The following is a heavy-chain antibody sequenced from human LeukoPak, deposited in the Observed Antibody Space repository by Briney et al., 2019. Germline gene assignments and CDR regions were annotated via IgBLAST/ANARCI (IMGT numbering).Heavy chain of an antibody. J-gene: IGHJ6*02. V-gene: IGHV3-11*01. D-gene: IGHD3-9*01. CDR3: ARSIGLTGGGVDV. CDR1: GFTFSGHW. Sequence: GGSLRLSCAASGFTFSGHWMSWVRQAPGKGLEWVSYITNGGSTIHHADSVKGRFTISRDNAKKTLYLQMNSLRAEDTAVYYCARSIGLTGGGVDVWGQGTTVTVSS. CDR2: ITNGGSTI.